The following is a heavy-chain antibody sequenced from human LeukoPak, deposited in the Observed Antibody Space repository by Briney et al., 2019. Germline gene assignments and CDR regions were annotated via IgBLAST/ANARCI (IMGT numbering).Heavy chain of an antibody. CDR2: IRYDGSNK. J-gene: IGHJ4*02. Sequence: PGGSLRLSCAASGFTFSSYGMHWVRQAPAKGLEWVAFIRYDGSNKCYADSVKGRFTISRDNSKNTLYLQMNSLRAEDTAVYYCAKDSDRTLDYWGQGTLVTVSS. CDR3: AKDSDRTLDY. CDR1: GFTFSSYG. V-gene: IGHV3-30*02. D-gene: IGHD1-26*01.